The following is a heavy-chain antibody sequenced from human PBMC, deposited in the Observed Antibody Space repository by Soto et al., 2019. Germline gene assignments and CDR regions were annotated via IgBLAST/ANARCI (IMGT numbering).Heavy chain of an antibody. Sequence: GASVKVSCKASGYTFTSYYMHWVRQAPGQGLEWMGIINPSGGSTSYAQKFQGRVTMTRDTSTSTVYMELSSLRSEDTAVYYCARAQGIVVVPAAGFTHYFDPWGQGTLVTVSS. J-gene: IGHJ5*02. CDR2: INPSGGST. CDR3: ARAQGIVVVPAAGFTHYFDP. CDR1: GYTFTSYY. D-gene: IGHD2-2*01. V-gene: IGHV1-46*01.